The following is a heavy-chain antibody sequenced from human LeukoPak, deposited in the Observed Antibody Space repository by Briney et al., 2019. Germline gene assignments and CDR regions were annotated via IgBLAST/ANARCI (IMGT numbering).Heavy chain of an antibody. J-gene: IGHJ4*02. CDR1: GFTFSSYG. Sequence: GRSLRLSCAASGFTFSSYGMHWVRQAPGKGRDGGAVISYDGSNKYYADSVKGRFTISRDNSKNTLYLQMNSLRAEDTAVYYCAKVPSSSSNVYWGQGTLVTVSS. V-gene: IGHV3-30*18. CDR2: ISYDGSNK. CDR3: AKVPSSSSNVY. D-gene: IGHD6-6*01.